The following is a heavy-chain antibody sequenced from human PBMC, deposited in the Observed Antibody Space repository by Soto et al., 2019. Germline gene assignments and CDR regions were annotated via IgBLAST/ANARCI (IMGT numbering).Heavy chain of an antibody. Sequence: VSLRLSCAASGFTFSSYWMSWVRQAPGKGLEWVANIKQDGSEKYYVDSVKGRFTISRDNAKNSLYLQMNSLRAEDTAVYYCARAQMVKHGSRWFDHWGQGTLGTVSS. D-gene: IGHD2-8*01. V-gene: IGHV3-7*04. J-gene: IGHJ5*02. CDR1: GFTFSSYW. CDR3: ARAQMVKHGSRWFDH. CDR2: IKQDGSEK.